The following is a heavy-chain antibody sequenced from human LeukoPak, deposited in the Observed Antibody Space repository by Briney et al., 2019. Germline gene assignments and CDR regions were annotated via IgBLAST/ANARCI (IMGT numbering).Heavy chain of an antibody. J-gene: IGHJ4*02. CDR1: GYTFTGYY. CDR3: ARSAPYSGYDNFDY. V-gene: IGHV1-2*02. CDR2: INPNSGGT. D-gene: IGHD5-12*01. Sequence: ASVTVSCKASGYTFTGYYMHWVRQAPGQGLEWMGWINPNSGGTYYAQRFQGRVTMTRDTSISTAYMELSRLRSDDTAVYYCARSAPYSGYDNFDYWGQGTLVTVSS.